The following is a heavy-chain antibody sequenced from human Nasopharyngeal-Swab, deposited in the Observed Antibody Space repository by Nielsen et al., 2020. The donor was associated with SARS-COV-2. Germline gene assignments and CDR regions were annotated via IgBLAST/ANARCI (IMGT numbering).Heavy chain of an antibody. D-gene: IGHD3-22*01. V-gene: IGHV4-31*02. Sequence: PPGKGLEWIGYIYYSGSTYYNPSLKSRVTISVDTSKNQFSLKLSSVTAADTAVYYCARGFVGAYYDSNLDVWGKGTTVTVSS. CDR2: IYYSGST. J-gene: IGHJ6*04. CDR3: ARGFVGAYYDSNLDV.